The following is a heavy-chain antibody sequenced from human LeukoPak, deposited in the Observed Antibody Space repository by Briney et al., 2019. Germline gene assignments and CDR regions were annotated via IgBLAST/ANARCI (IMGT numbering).Heavy chain of an antibody. CDR3: ARRVSATRWFDP. D-gene: IGHD2-15*01. V-gene: IGHV3-74*01. Sequence: QPGGSLRLSCAASGFTFSSYWMHWVRQAPGKGLVWVSRINSDGSTTNYADSVKGRFTISRDNAENTLYLQMNSLRVGDTAVYYCARRVSATRWFDPWGQGTLVTVSS. CDR1: GFTFSSYW. CDR2: INSDGSTT. J-gene: IGHJ5*02.